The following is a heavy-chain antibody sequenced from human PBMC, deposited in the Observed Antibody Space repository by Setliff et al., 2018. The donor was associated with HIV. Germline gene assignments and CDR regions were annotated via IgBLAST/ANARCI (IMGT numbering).Heavy chain of an antibody. CDR2: INHSGST. J-gene: IGHJ4*02. V-gene: IGHV4-34*01. D-gene: IGHD4-17*01. CDR3: ARQRPGGDYGY. Sequence: NPSETLSLTCAVYGGSFSGYYWSWIRQPPGKGLEWIGEINHSGSTNYNPSLKSRVTISVDTSKNQFSLKLSSVTAADTAVYYCARQRPGGDYGYWGQGTLVTVSS. CDR1: GGSFSGYY.